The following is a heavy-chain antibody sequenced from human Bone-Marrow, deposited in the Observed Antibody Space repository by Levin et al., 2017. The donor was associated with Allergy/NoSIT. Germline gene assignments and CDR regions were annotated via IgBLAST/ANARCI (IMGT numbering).Heavy chain of an antibody. J-gene: IGHJ4*02. D-gene: IGHD3-22*01. CDR1: GFTFSSYA. V-gene: IGHV3-23*01. Sequence: GESLKISCAASGFTFSSYAMSWVRQAPGKGLEWVSAISGSGGSTYYADSVKGRFTISRDNSKNTLYLQMNSLRAEDTAVYYCAKARVNYYDSSGYYDSFDYWGQGTLVTVSS. CDR3: AKARVNYYDSSGYYDSFDY. CDR2: ISGSGGST.